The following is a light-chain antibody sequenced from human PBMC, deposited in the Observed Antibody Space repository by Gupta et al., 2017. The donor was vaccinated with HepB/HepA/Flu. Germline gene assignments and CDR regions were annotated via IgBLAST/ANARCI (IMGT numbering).Light chain of an antibody. CDR1: QSVSSY. CDR2: AAS. CDR3: QQRSNWPAIT. J-gene: IGKJ5*01. V-gene: IGKV3-11*01. Sequence: EIVLTQSPAPLSLSPGERATLSCRASQSVSSYLAWYQKKPGQAPRLLIYAASTRATGIPARFSGSGSGTDFTLTISSLEPEDFAVYYCQQRSNWPAITFGQGTQLEIK.